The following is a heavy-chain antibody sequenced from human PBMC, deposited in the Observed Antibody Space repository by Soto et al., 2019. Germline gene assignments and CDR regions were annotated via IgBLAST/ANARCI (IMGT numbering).Heavy chain of an antibody. CDR3: ARHTPAISISDH. CDR2: IYYSGST. Sequence: QLQLQESGPGLVKPSETLSLTCTVSGGSISSSSYYWGWIRQPPGKGLEWIGSIYYSGSTYYNPSPTSRVTISVDTSKSQFSLKLSSVTAADPAVYYCARHTPAISISDHWGQGTLVTVSS. J-gene: IGHJ4*02. CDR1: GGSISSSSYY. D-gene: IGHD2-15*01. V-gene: IGHV4-39*01.